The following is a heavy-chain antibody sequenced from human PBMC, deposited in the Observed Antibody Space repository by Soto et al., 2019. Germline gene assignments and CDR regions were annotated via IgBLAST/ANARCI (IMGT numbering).Heavy chain of an antibody. CDR1: GFTFSSYA. Sequence: EVQLLESGGGLVQPGGSLRLSCAASGFTFSSYAMSWVRQAPGKGLEWVSAIRASGGSTYYADSVKGRFTISRDNSKNTLYLQMNSLRAEDTAVYYCAKSSGSLLREIDYWGQGTLVTVSS. J-gene: IGHJ4*02. D-gene: IGHD3-10*01. CDR3: AKSSGSLLREIDY. CDR2: IRASGGST. V-gene: IGHV3-23*01.